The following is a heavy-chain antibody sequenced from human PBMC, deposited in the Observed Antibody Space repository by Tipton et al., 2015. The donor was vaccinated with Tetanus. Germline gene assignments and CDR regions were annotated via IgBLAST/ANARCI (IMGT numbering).Heavy chain of an antibody. CDR3: ARAHCSDGVCNFDF. V-gene: IGHV5-51*01. D-gene: IGHD2-15*01. CDR2: IYPGDSDT. CDR1: GYIFANYW. Sequence: QLVQSGGEVKKPGESLKISCKGSGYIFANYWIGWVRQKPGKGLEWMGSIYPGDSDTRYSPSFQGQVTIPVDKSINTAYLQWSSLKASDTSMFYCARAHCSDGVCNFDFWGQGALVTVAS. J-gene: IGHJ4*02.